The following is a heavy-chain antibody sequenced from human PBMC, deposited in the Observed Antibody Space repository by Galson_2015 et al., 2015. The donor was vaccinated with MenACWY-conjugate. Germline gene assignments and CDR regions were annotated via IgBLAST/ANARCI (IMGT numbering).Heavy chain of an antibody. V-gene: IGHV5-51*01. CDR2: IYPGDADA. D-gene: IGHD6-13*01. Sequence: QSGAEVKKPGESLKISCTGSGYSFSTYWIGWVRQMPGKGLEWMGIIYPGDADARYSPSFQGQVTISVDKSISTAYLEWSSLKASDTAMYYCVRRQYKAAAAGFDPWGLGTLVTVSS. CDR1: GYSFSTYW. J-gene: IGHJ5*02. CDR3: VRRQYKAAAAGFDP.